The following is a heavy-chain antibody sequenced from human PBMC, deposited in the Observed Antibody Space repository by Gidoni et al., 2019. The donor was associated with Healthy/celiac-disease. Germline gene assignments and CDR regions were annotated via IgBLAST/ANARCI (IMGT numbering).Heavy chain of an antibody. Sequence: EVQLVESGGGLVKPGGSLRLSCAASGFTFSSYSMNWVRQAPGKGLEWVSSISSSSSYIYYADSVKGRFTISRDNAKNSLYLQMNSLRAEDTAVYYCARQVYCSGGSCYPGAFDIWGQGTMVTVSS. J-gene: IGHJ3*02. CDR3: ARQVYCSGGSCYPGAFDI. D-gene: IGHD2-15*01. CDR2: ISSSSSYI. V-gene: IGHV3-21*01. CDR1: GFTFSSYS.